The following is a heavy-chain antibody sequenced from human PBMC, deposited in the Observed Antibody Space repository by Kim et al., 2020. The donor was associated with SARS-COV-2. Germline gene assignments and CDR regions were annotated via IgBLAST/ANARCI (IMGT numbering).Heavy chain of an antibody. CDR2: GTP. J-gene: IGHJ4*02. V-gene: IGHV3-74*01. CDR3: ARDVSGEDGH. D-gene: IGHD2-15*01. Sequence: GTPAYADSVKGRFTISRDNAESTLYLQMNSLTGEDTAVYYCARDVSGEDGHWGQGTLVTVSS.